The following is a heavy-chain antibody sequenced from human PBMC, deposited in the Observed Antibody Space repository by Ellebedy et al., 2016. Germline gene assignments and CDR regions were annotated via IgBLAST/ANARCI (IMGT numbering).Heavy chain of an antibody. CDR1: GFTFNTCA. D-gene: IGHD6-19*01. V-gene: IGHV3-30-3*01. CDR2: ISSDGSNK. J-gene: IGHJ3*01. CDR3: VRGRGSGRYGDAFDV. Sequence: GGSLRLSCAASGFTFNTCAIHWVRQAPGKGLEWVVVISSDGSNKYYADSVKGRFTISRDNAKNTLYLQMNSLRAEDTAAYYCVRGRGSGRYGDAFDVWGQGTMVTVSS.